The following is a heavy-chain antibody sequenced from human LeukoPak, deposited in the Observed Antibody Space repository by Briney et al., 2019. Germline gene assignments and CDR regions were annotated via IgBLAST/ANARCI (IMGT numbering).Heavy chain of an antibody. V-gene: IGHV3-30*02. D-gene: IGHD2-15*01. Sequence: GGSLRLSCAASRFTFSSYGMHWVRQGPGKGLEWVAFIRYDGSDKQYADSVKGRFTVSRDNAKNSLYLQMDSLRAEDTAVYYCARDPWSMQFFDLWGRGTLVTVSS. J-gene: IGHJ2*01. CDR3: ARDPWSMQFFDL. CDR1: RFTFSSYG. CDR2: IRYDGSDK.